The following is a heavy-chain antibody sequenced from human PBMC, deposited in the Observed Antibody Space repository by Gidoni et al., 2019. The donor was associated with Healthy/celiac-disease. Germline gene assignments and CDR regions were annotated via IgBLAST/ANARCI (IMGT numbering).Heavy chain of an antibody. CDR1: GFTSSSYS. CDR3: ARDFSFGPSSWYPGGNGMDV. D-gene: IGHD6-13*01. Sequence: EVQLVESGGGLVKPGGSLRLSCAASGFTSSSYSMNWVRQAPGKGLEWVSSISSSSSYIYYADSVKGRFTISRDNAKNSLYLQMNSLRAEDTAVYYCARDFSFGPSSWYPGGNGMDVWGKGTTVTVSS. CDR2: ISSSSSYI. J-gene: IGHJ6*04. V-gene: IGHV3-21*01.